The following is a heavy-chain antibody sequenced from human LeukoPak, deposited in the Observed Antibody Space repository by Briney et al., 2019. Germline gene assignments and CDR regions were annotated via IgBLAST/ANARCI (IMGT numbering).Heavy chain of an antibody. CDR2: MNGNSGAT. V-gene: IGHV1-2*02. CDR1: GYTFTAYY. D-gene: IGHD4-17*01. CDR3: TRDPEEVTTLDY. Sequence: ASVKVSCKASGYTFTAYYVHWVRQAPGQGLEWMGWMNGNSGATIYAQKFQGRVALTRDTSISTAYMELSGLNSDDTAVYYCTRDPEEVTTLDYWGQGTLVTVSS. J-gene: IGHJ4*02.